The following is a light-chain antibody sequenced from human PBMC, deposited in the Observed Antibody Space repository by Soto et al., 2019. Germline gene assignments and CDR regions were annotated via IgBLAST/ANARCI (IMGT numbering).Light chain of an antibody. Sequence: HMTLSSSTMSAYVGHRVTIICRASQRINTWLAWYQQKPANAPKVLVYAASNLQTGVPSRFSGSGSGTVFTLTIGSLEPEDSAVYYCQQRKNWPPITFGQGTRLEIK. J-gene: IGKJ5*01. CDR2: AAS. V-gene: IGKV1-5*02. CDR1: QRINTW. CDR3: QQRKNWPPIT.